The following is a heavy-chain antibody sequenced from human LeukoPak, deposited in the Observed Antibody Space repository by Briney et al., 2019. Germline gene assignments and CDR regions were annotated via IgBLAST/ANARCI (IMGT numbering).Heavy chain of an antibody. CDR1: GDSVSSSDAT. V-gene: IGHV6-1*01. CDR2: TYYRSSWSN. J-gene: IGHJ5*02. D-gene: IGHD2-2*01. CDR3: ARRLTQYDCFDP. Sequence: SQTLSLTCDISGDSVSSSDATWNWIRQSPSRGLEWLGRTYYRSSWSNDYAPSVRSRITMNSDTAKNQFSLQLNSVTPEDTAVYYCARRLTQYDCFDPWGQGILVTVSS.